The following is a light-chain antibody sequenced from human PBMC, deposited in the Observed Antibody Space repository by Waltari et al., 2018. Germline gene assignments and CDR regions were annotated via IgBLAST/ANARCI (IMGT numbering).Light chain of an antibody. CDR2: KTS. CDR3: QQYNVYSLT. J-gene: IGKJ4*01. Sequence: DIQMTQSPSTLSASVGDRVTLTCRASQSISNWLAWYQQKPGKAPKFLIYKTSNLESGVPSSFSGSGSGTEFTLTISSLQPDDFATYYCQQYNVYSLTFGGGTKVEIK. CDR1: QSISNW. V-gene: IGKV1-5*03.